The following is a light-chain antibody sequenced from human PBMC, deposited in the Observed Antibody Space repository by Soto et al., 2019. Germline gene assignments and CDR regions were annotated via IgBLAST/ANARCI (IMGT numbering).Light chain of an antibody. CDR1: RLETKT. Sequence: SYELTQPPSVSVAPGQTARVSCGGNRLETKTVFWYQQKPGQAPVLVVRDDSVRPSGIPERFSGSNSGGTATLTITGVDAGDEADYYCQVGDSLSDQHVFGPGTKLTVL. V-gene: IGLV3-21*02. CDR2: DDS. CDR3: QVGDSLSDQHV. J-gene: IGLJ1*01.